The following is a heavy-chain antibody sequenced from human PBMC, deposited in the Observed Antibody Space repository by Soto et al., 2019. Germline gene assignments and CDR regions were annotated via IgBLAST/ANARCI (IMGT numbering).Heavy chain of an antibody. D-gene: IGHD3-3*01. Sequence: PSETLSLTCTVSGDSISAYSWSWVRQPPGKGLEWIGYVSYSGSTTYNPSLKSRVIVSIDTSKNQFSLKLTSVTAADTAVYYCARQGYYDLLSGYYLFDYWGQGILVTVSS. CDR2: VSYSGST. J-gene: IGHJ4*02. CDR3: ARQGYYDLLSGYYLFDY. V-gene: IGHV4-59*08. CDR1: GDSISAYS.